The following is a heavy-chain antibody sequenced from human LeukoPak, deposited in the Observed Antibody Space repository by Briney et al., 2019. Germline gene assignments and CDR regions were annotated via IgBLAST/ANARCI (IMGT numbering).Heavy chain of an antibody. V-gene: IGHV4-59*11. J-gene: IGHJ5*02. CDR1: GGSISSHY. Sequence: PSETLSLTCTVSGGSISSHYWSWIRQPPGKGLEWIGYIYYSGSTNYNPSLKSRVTISVDTSKNQFSLKLSSVTAADTAVYYCAGDRGYSSSSGWFDPWGQGTLVTVSS. CDR3: AGDRGYSSSSGWFDP. D-gene: IGHD6-13*01. CDR2: IYYSGST.